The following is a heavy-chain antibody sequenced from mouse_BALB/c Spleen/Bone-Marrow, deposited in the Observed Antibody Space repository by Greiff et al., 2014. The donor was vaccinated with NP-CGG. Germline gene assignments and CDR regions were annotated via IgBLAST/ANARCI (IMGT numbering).Heavy chain of an antibody. CDR3: AAYYYGTYGFAY. J-gene: IGHJ3*01. Sequence: DVQLQESGAELVKPGASVKLSCTASGFNIKDTYMYWVKQRPEQGLEWIGRIDPANCNTKYDPKFQGKATITADTSSNTAYLQLSSLTSEDTAVYYCAAYYYGTYGFAYWGQGTLVTVSA. CDR1: GFNIKDTY. D-gene: IGHD1-1*01. V-gene: IGHV14-3*02. CDR2: IDPANCNT.